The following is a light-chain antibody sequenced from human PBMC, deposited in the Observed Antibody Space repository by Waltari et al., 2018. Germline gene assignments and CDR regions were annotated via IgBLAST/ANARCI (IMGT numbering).Light chain of an antibody. CDR1: QDVRQNF. V-gene: IGKV4-1*01. CDR2: WVS. J-gene: IGKJ2*01. CDR3: QQYHSSPPT. Sequence: DIVMTPSPDSLAVSLGERATINGKSSQDVRQNFLAWCQQKPIQHPKVLIYWVSNRESGVADRFSGSGSGTDFTLTIGSLQAEDGAVYYCQQYHSSPPTFGQGTKVEIK.